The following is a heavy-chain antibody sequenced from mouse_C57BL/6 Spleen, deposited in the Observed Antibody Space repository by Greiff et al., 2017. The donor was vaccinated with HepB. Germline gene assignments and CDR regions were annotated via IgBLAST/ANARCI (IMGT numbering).Heavy chain of an antibody. J-gene: IGHJ4*01. CDR1: GYTFTDYN. Sequence: EVQLQQSGPELVKPGASVKIPCKASGYTFTDYNMDWVKQSHGKSLEWIGDINPNNGGTNYNQKFKGKATLTVDKSSSTAYMELRSLTSEDTAVDYCARGGYDGRRAMEYWGQGTSVTVSA. D-gene: IGHD1-1*01. CDR2: INPNNGGT. V-gene: IGHV1-18*01. CDR3: ARGGYDGRRAMEY.